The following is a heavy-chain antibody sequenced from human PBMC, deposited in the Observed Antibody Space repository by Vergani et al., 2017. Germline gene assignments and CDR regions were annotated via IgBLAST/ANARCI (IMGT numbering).Heavy chain of an antibody. J-gene: IGHJ5*01. CDR3: ARARCIETCYMSNWLDS. Sequence: EVHLLESGGGLVQSGGSLRLSCAASGFTFSNSAGSWVRQAPGRGLAWVSSISGPGLSTYYADSVKGRLTISRDNAQNTLYLQMNSLRVEDTGVYYCARARCIETCYMSNWLDSWGQGTLVTVSS. V-gene: IGHV3-23*01. CDR1: GFTFSNSA. CDR2: ISGPGLST. D-gene: IGHD3-9*01.